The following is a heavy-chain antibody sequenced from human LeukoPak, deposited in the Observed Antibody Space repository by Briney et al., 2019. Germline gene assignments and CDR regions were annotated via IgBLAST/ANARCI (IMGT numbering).Heavy chain of an antibody. CDR2: INHSGST. D-gene: IGHD2-2*01. V-gene: IGHV4-34*01. Sequence: SETLSLTCAVYGGSFSGYYWSWIRQPPGKGREWIGEINHSGSTNYNPSLKSRVTISVDTSKNQFSLKLSAVTAADTAVYYCARGHDLGYCSSTSCSDAFDIWGQGTMVTVSS. CDR3: ARGHDLGYCSSTSCSDAFDI. CDR1: GGSFSGYY. J-gene: IGHJ3*02.